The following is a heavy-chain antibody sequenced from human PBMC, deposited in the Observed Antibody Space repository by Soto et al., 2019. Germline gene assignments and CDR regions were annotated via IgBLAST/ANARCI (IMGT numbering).Heavy chain of an antibody. CDR3: ARAYEQWLVHGNWFDP. CDR2: INPNSGGT. Sequence: QVQLVQSGAEVKKPGASVKVSCKASGYTFTGYYMHWVRQAPLQGLEWMGWINPNSGGTNYAQKFQGRVTITRDTSISTAYMELSRLRSDDTAVYYCARAYEQWLVHGNWFDPWGQGTLVTVSS. J-gene: IGHJ5*02. D-gene: IGHD6-19*01. CDR1: GYTFTGYY. V-gene: IGHV1-2*02.